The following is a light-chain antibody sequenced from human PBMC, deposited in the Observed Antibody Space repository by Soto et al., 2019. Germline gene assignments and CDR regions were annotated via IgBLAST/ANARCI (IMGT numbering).Light chain of an antibody. CDR2: KAS. CDR3: QQSRT. V-gene: IGKV1-5*03. Sequence: DIQMTQSPSTLSASVGDRVTITCRASQSISSWLAWYQQKPGKAPKLLIYKASSLESGVPSRFSGSGSGTEFTLTISSLQPEDFATYYCQQSRTFGQGTKVEIK. CDR1: QSISSW. J-gene: IGKJ1*01.